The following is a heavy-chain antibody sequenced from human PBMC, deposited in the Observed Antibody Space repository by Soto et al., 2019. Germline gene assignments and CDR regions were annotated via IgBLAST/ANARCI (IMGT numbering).Heavy chain of an antibody. D-gene: IGHD2-21*01. CDR1: GGSISSYY. CDR2: IYYSGST. Sequence: TLSLTCTVSGGSISSYYWSWIRQPPGKGLEWIGYIYYSGSTTYNPSLKSRVTISVETSKNQYSLKLSSVTAADTAVYYCARVRRFAGNWFDPWGQGTLVTVSS. J-gene: IGHJ5*02. CDR3: ARVRRFAGNWFDP. V-gene: IGHV4-59*01.